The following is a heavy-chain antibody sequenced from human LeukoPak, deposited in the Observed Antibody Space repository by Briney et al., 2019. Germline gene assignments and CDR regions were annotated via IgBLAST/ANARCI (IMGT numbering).Heavy chain of an antibody. CDR1: GFTFSDYY. CDR3: ARGRLDTAMVPYVNWFDP. D-gene: IGHD5-18*01. Sequence: GGSLRLSCVASGFTFSDYYMSWIRQAPGKGLEWVSYISSSGSSIYHADSVKGRFTISRDSAKDSLYLQMNSLRAEDTAAYYCARGRLDTAMVPYVNWFDPWGQGTLVIVSS. V-gene: IGHV3-11*01. J-gene: IGHJ5*02. CDR2: ISSSGSSI.